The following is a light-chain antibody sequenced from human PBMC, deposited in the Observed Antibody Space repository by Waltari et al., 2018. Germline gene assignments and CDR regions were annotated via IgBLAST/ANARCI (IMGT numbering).Light chain of an antibody. Sequence: DIVMTPSPDSLAVSLASRAPIHCKSIQSVLSSSNNMSYLAWYQQKPGEPPPLLIYYASTRESGVPDLCSGRGSGTDVTLSTSSLQAEDVAVYDCQIYYSTPRTFGQGTKVEIK. J-gene: IGKJ1*01. CDR1: QSVLSSSNNMSY. V-gene: IGKV4-1*01. CDR2: YAS. CDR3: QIYYSTPRT.